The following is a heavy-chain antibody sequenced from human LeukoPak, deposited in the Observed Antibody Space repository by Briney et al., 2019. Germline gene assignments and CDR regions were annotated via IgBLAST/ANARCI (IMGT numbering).Heavy chain of an antibody. CDR2: ITWDGGST. CDR1: GFTFDDYT. V-gene: IGHV3-43*01. D-gene: IGHD2-21*02. CDR3: AKASYCGGDCYLYYLDY. J-gene: IGHJ4*02. Sequence: GGSLRLSCAASGFTFDDYTMHWVRQAPGKGLEWVSLITWDGGSTYYADSVKGRFTISRDNSKNSLYLQMNSLRTEDTALYYCAKASYCGGDCYLYYLDYWGQGTLVTVSS.